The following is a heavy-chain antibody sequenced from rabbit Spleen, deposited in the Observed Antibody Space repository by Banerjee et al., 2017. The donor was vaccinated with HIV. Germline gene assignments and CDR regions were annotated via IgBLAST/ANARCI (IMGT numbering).Heavy chain of an antibody. V-gene: IGHV1S40*01. J-gene: IGHJ2*01. CDR2: IDDVDGST. Sequence: QSLEESGGGLVKPGASLTLTCKASGFIISSTYWICWVRQAPGKGLEWVACIDDVDGSTYYASWAKGRFTISKTSSTTVTLQMTSLTAADTAIYFCARNYVNAFDPWGPGTLVTVS. D-gene: IGHD1-1*01. CDR3: ARNYVNAFDP. CDR1: GFIISSTYW.